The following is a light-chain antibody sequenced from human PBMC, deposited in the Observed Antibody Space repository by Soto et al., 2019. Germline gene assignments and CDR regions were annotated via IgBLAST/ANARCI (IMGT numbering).Light chain of an antibody. Sequence: DIQMTQSPSTLPASVGDRVTITCRASQSIDRWLAWYQQRPGKAPKLLIYDASSLESGVPSRFSGSGSGTEFSLTISSLQPDDFGSYYCQHMRTFGQGTMVDI. CDR1: QSIDRW. J-gene: IGKJ1*01. V-gene: IGKV1-5*01. CDR2: DAS. CDR3: QHMRT.